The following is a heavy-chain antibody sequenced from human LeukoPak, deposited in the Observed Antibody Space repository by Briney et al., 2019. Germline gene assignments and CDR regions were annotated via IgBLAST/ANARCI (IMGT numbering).Heavy chain of an antibody. J-gene: IGHJ4*02. Sequence: PGGSLRLSXAASGFTFSSYAMSWVRQAPGKGLEWVSAISGSGGSTYYADSVKGRFTISRDNSKNTLYLQMSSLRAEDTAVYYCAKLGYCSSTSCLFDYWGQGTLVTVSS. CDR3: AKLGYCSSTSCLFDY. D-gene: IGHD2-2*01. V-gene: IGHV3-23*01. CDR1: GFTFSSYA. CDR2: ISGSGGST.